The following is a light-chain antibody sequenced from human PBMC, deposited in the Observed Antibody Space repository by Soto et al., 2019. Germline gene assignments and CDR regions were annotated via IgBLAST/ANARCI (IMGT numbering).Light chain of an antibody. J-gene: IGKJ1*01. CDR3: QQYGSSPPT. CDR1: QSVSTNY. Sequence: EIVLTQSPGTLSLSPGERATLSCRASQSVSTNYLAWYQRKPGQAPRLLIYGASSRATDIPNRFSGSGSGTAFTLTITRLKAEDFAVYYCQQYGSSPPTFGQGTQVDIK. CDR2: GAS. V-gene: IGKV3-20*01.